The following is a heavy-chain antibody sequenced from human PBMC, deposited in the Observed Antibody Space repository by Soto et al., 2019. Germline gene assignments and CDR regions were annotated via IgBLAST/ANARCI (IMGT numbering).Heavy chain of an antibody. CDR1: GFTFNNYA. J-gene: IGHJ5*01. Sequence: GGSLRLSCATSGFTFNNYAMTWVRRAPGKGLEWVSSISGRTGRPFYADSVKGRFTVSRDNSKKMLYLQMDSLRAEDAAVYYCAKDFDLDSYESTGYYWFDSWGQGTQVTVSS. D-gene: IGHD3-22*01. CDR2: ISGRTGRP. V-gene: IGHV3-23*01. CDR3: AKDFDLDSYESTGYYWFDS.